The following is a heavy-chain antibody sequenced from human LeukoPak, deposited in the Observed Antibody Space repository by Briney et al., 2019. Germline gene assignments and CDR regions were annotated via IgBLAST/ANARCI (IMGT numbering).Heavy chain of an antibody. J-gene: IGHJ4*02. CDR1: GFTFSSYF. Sequence: GGSLRLSCAASGFTFSSYFMTWVRQAPGKGLERVSGISGSGADTLYADSVRGQFTISRDNSKNTLYLQMNSLRAEDTAVYYCAKVPPHDDSGYSNPYWGQGTLVTVSS. CDR3: AKVPPHDDSGYSNPY. CDR2: ISGSGADT. D-gene: IGHD3-22*01. V-gene: IGHV3-23*01.